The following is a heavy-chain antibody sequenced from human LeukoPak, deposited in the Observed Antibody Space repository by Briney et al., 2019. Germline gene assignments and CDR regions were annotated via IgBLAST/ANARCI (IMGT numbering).Heavy chain of an antibody. Sequence: GGSLRLSCAASGFSFDDYAMHWVRQAPGKGLEWVSGISWNSGSIGYADSVKGRFTISRDNAKNSLYLQMNSLRAEDMALYYCAKADSGSCFRDWGQGTLVTVSS. D-gene: IGHD1-26*01. CDR2: ISWNSGSI. CDR3: AKADSGSCFRD. CDR1: GFSFDDYA. J-gene: IGHJ4*02. V-gene: IGHV3-9*03.